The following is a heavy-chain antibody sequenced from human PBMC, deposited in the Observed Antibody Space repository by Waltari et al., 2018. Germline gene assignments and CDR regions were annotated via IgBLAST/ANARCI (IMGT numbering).Heavy chain of an antibody. Sequence: EVQLLESGGGLVQPGGSLRLSCAASGFTFSSYAMSWVRQAPGKGLEWVSAISGSVGSTYYADSGKGRFTISRDNSKNTLYLQMNSLRAEDTAVYYCAKDRRAAAGTYYFDYWGQGTLVTVSS. CDR3: AKDRRAAAGTYYFDY. V-gene: IGHV3-23*01. D-gene: IGHD6-13*01. CDR1: GFTFSSYA. CDR2: ISGSVGST. J-gene: IGHJ4*02.